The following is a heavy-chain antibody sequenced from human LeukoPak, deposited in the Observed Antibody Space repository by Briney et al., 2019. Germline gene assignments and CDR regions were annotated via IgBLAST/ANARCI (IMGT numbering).Heavy chain of an antibody. CDR2: IYYSGST. V-gene: IGHV4-39*02. D-gene: IGHD3-22*01. CDR3: AKRDDSGGNLVDL. Sequence: WETLSLTCTVSGGSIRSGSHYWAWIRQPPGKGLEWIGSIYYSGSTYYNPSLENRVTISIDTSKNHFSLKLSPLSAADTSVYYCAKRDDSGGNLVDLWGQGTLVTVS. CDR1: GGSIRSGSHY. J-gene: IGHJ4*02.